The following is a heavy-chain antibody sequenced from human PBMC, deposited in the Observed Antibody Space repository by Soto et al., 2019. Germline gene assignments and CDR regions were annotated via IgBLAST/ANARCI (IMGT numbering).Heavy chain of an antibody. Sequence: QVQLHQWGAGLLKPSEILSLTCAVYNGSFMGYYWTWVRQPPGKGLEWIGEINHVGSPNYNPSLNGRVVISIDTSKHQFSLRLNSLTAADTAVYYCASLSGGRFLDKGDYWGQGIQVTVSS. J-gene: IGHJ4*02. CDR2: INHVGSP. D-gene: IGHD3-3*01. CDR1: NGSFMGYY. CDR3: ASLSGGRFLDKGDY. V-gene: IGHV4-34*01.